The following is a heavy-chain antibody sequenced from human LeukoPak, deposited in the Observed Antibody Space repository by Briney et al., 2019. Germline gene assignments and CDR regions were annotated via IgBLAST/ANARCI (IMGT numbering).Heavy chain of an antibody. Sequence: ASVKVSCKASGGTFSSYAISWVRQAPGQGLEWMGGIIPIFGTANYAQKFQGRVTITTDESTSTAYMELSSLRSEDTAVYYCARGGGGCSSTSCYTEFDYWGQGTLVTVSS. CDR1: GGTFSSYA. D-gene: IGHD2-2*02. V-gene: IGHV1-69*05. J-gene: IGHJ4*02. CDR3: ARGGGGCSSTSCYTEFDY. CDR2: IIPIFGTA.